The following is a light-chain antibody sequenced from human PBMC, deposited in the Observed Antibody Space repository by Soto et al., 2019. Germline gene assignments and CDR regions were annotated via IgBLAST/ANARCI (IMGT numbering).Light chain of an antibody. CDR2: DAS. Sequence: IPMTQSPSTLSAPVGDRVTITCQASQTISTLLAWFQHKPGKAPNLLIYDASNLESGVPARFSGSGSGTEFTLTISRLQSDDSATYFCQPYSHLVTFGQGTKLEIK. CDR3: QPYSHLVT. V-gene: IGKV1-5*01. CDR1: QTISTL. J-gene: IGKJ2*01.